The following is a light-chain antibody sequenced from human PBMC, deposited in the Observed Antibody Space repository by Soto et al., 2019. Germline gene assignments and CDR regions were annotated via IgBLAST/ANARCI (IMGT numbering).Light chain of an antibody. CDR3: QQRSNWSPGP. CDR2: DAS. V-gene: IGKV3D-20*02. CDR1: QSVSSSY. J-gene: IGKJ1*01. Sequence: VLTQSPRTLSLSSGERATLSCRASQSVSSSYLAWYQQKPGQAPRLLIYDASNRATGIPARFSGSGSGTDFTLTIRSLEPEDFAVYSGQQRSNWSPGPFGQGTKWIS.